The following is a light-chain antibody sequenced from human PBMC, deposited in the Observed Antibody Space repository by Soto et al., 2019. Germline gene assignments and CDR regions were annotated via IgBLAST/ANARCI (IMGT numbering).Light chain of an antibody. CDR3: QSYDRSLSAYWV. Sequence: QSLLTQPPSVSGAPGQRVTISCTGNTSNIGAGYEVHWYQQFPGRAPKLLIYGHNRPAGVPDRFSASKSGTSASLAITGLQAEDEADYYCQSYDRSLSAYWVFGGGTQLTVL. V-gene: IGLV1-40*01. CDR1: TSNIGAGYE. CDR2: GH. J-gene: IGLJ3*02.